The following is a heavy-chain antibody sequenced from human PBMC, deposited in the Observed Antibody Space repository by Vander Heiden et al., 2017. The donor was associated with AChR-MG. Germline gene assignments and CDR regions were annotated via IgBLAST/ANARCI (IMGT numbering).Heavy chain of an antibody. D-gene: IGHD4-17*01. J-gene: IGHJ2*01. Sequence: QVQLQESGPGLVKPSGTLSLTCAVSGGSISSDNWWSWVRQPPGKGLEWIGEIYHSGRTTYSPSLKSRVTISLDKSKNQFSLRLSSVTAADTAVYYCVTFPYGDFVGVGNFDIWGRGTLLTVSS. CDR1: GGSISSDNW. V-gene: IGHV4-4*02. CDR2: IYHSGRT. CDR3: VTFPYGDFVGVGNFDI.